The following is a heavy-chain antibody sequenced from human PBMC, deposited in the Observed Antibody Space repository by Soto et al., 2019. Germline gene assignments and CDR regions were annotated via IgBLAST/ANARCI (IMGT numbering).Heavy chain of an antibody. CDR2: IYYTGHT. Sequence: QVQLQESGPGLVKPSQTLSLTCSVSGVSINSGGYYWSWIRHHPGKGLEWIGYIYYTGHTFYNPSLKSRVAMSLDTSKNQFSLKLCSVTAADTAVYYCPRGSQLERDALDIWGQGTMVTVSS. D-gene: IGHD1-1*01. CDR1: GVSINSGGYY. V-gene: IGHV4-31*03. J-gene: IGHJ3*02. CDR3: PRGSQLERDALDI.